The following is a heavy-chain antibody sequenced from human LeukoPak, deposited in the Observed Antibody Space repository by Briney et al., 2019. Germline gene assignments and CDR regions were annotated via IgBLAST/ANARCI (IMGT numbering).Heavy chain of an antibody. V-gene: IGHV3-7*05. CDR3: ATLVRSSPFDY. D-gene: IGHD6-6*01. Sequence: PGGSLRLSCAASGFTFSSYWMHWVRQAPGKGLEWVANIKQDGSEKYYVDSVKGRFTISRDNAKNSLYLQMNSLRAEDTAVYYCATLVRSSPFDYWGQGTLATVSS. CDR2: IKQDGSEK. CDR1: GFTFSSYW. J-gene: IGHJ4*02.